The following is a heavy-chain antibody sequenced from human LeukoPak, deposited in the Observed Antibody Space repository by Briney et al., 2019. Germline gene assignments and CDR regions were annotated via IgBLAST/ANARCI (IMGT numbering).Heavy chain of an antibody. CDR3: ARVRFVRGQAGFDY. D-gene: IGHD3-10*01. V-gene: IGHV3-7*01. CDR1: GFTFSNYW. Sequence: PGGSLRLSRAASGFTFSNYWMSWVRQAPGKGLEWVANIKQDGSEKYYVDSVKGRFAISRDNAKASLYLQMNSLRAEDTAVYYCARVRFVRGQAGFDYLGQGTLVTVS. J-gene: IGHJ4*02. CDR2: IKQDGSEK.